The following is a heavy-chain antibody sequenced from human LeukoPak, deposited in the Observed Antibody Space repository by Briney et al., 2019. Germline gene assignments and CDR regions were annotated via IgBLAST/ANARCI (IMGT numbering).Heavy chain of an antibody. D-gene: IGHD6-6*01. Sequence: PGRSLRLSCAASGFTFSSYSMNWVRQAPGKGLEWVSSISSSSSYIYYADSVKGRFTISRDNAKNSLYLQMNSLRAEDTAVYYCARQDRSSFDAFDIWGQGTMVTVSS. CDR2: ISSSSSYI. V-gene: IGHV3-21*01. CDR1: GFTFSSYS. CDR3: ARQDRSSFDAFDI. J-gene: IGHJ3*02.